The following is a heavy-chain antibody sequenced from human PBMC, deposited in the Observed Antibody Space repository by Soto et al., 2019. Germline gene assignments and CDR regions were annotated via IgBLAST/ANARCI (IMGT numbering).Heavy chain of an antibody. D-gene: IGHD4-17*01. Sequence: EVQLLESGGGLAQPGGSLRLSCAASGLGFSVYAMTWVRQAPGMGLEWVSTVSGTGANTYYADSVKGRFTISRDNSKNTCYLQMNSLRADDTAVYYCAKARDRDYGGTSHPFDYWGQGTLVTVSS. V-gene: IGHV3-23*01. CDR1: GLGFSVYA. CDR2: VSGTGANT. J-gene: IGHJ4*02. CDR3: AKARDRDYGGTSHPFDY.